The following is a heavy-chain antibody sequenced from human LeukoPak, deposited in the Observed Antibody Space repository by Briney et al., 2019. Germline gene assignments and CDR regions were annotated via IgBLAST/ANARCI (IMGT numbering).Heavy chain of an antibody. CDR3: VRDLGGRSGH. J-gene: IGHJ4*02. D-gene: IGHD1-26*01. V-gene: IGHV3-74*01. Sequence: PGGSLRLSCVVSGFTFSNYWMHWVRQAPGKGLVWVSRSNEDGSTTNYADSVKGRFTISRDNAKNTLYLQMNSLTAEDTAVYYCVRDLGGRSGHWGQGTLVTVSS. CDR2: SNEDGSTT. CDR1: GFTFSNYW.